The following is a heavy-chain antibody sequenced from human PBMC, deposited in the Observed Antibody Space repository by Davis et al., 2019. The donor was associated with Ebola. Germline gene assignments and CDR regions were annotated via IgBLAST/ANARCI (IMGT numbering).Heavy chain of an antibody. CDR3: ALSADNRYYYYGMDV. CDR2: IWYDGSNK. CDR1: GFTFSSYG. V-gene: IGHV3-33*01. Sequence: GESLKISCAASGFTFSSYGMHWVRQAPGKGLEWVAVIWYDGSNKYYADSVKGRFTISRDNSKNTLYLQMNSLRAEDTAVYYCALSADNRYYYYGMDVWGQGTTVTVSS. D-gene: IGHD2/OR15-2a*01. J-gene: IGHJ6*02.